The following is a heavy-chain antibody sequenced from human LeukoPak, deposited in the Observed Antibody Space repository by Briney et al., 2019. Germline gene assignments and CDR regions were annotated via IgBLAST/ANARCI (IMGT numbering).Heavy chain of an antibody. Sequence: PGGSLRLSCAASGFTFSSYSMNWVRQPPGKGLEWIGEINHSGSTNYNPSLKSRVTISVDTSKNQFSLKLSSVTAADTAVYYCARSVRRRLWFGELWYYYYYYYMDVWGKGTTVTISS. D-gene: IGHD3-10*01. J-gene: IGHJ6*03. CDR1: GFTFSSYS. V-gene: IGHV4-34*01. CDR2: INHSGST. CDR3: ARSVRRRLWFGELWYYYYYYYMDV.